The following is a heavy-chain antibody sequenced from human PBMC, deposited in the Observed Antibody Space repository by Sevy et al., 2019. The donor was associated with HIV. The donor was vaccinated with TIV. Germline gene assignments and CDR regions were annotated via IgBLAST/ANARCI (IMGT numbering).Heavy chain of an antibody. V-gene: IGHV4-39*01. CDR2: IYYTATT. CDR1: DDSISSSNYF. CDR3: ARHGRWSFYFDY. D-gene: IGHD6-13*01. Sequence: AETLSLTCSVSDDSISSSNYFWGWIRQPPGNGLEWIGSIYYTATTYYNPSLKSRFTLSVDTSKKQFSLKLSSVTAADTAVYYCARHGRWSFYFDYWGQGILVLVSS. J-gene: IGHJ4*02.